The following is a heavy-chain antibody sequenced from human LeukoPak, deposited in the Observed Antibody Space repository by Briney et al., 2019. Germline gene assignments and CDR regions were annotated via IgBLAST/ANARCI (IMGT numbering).Heavy chain of an antibody. J-gene: IGHJ4*02. CDR3: ARQGVGATDC. D-gene: IGHD1-26*01. CDR2: ITYSGST. CDR1: GGSISSSTYY. Sequence: SETLSLTCTVPGGSISSSTYYWAWIRQSPGKGLEWIGSITYSGSTYYNPPLESRVTISVDASKNQFSLRLISVTAVDTAVYYCARQGVGATDCWGQGTLVTVSS. V-gene: IGHV4-39*01.